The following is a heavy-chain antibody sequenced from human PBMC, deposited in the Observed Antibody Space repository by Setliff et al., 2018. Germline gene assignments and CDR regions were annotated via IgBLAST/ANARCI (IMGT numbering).Heavy chain of an antibody. CDR2: IYYSGST. D-gene: IGHD3-10*01. J-gene: IGHJ6*02. CDR1: GGSISSSSYY. V-gene: IGHV4-39*07. CDR3: ARVRSYGSGNYYYYYYDMDV. Sequence: SLTCTVSGGSISSSSYYWGWIRQPPGKGLEWIGSIYYSGSTYYNPSLKSRVTISVDTSKNQFSLKLSSVTAADTALYYCARVRSYGSGNYYYYYYDMDVWGQGTTVTVSS.